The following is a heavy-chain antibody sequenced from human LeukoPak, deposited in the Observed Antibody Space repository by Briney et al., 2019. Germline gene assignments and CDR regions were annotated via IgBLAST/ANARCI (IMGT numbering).Heavy chain of an antibody. CDR2: ISSSSSYI. CDR1: GFTFSSYS. V-gene: IGHV3-21*01. CDR3: ARDYSSSWYMDY. D-gene: IGHD6-13*01. J-gene: IGHJ4*02. Sequence: GGTLRLSCAASGFTFSSYSMNWVRQAPGKGLEWVSSISSSSSYIYYADSVKGRFTISRDNAKNSLYLQMNSLRAEDTAVYYCARDYSSSWYMDYWGQGALVTVSS.